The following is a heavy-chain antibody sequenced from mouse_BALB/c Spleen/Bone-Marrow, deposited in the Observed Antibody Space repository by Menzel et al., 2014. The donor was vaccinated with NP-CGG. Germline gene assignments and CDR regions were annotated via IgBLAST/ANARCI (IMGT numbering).Heavy chain of an antibody. CDR2: ISDGGSYT. CDR1: GFTFSDYY. J-gene: IGHJ3*01. CDR3: ANYYGSTWFAY. D-gene: IGHD1-1*01. Sequence: EVMLVESGGGLVKPGGSLKLSCAASGFTFSDYYMYWVRQTPEKRRGWGATISDGGSYTYYPDSVKGRFTISRDNAKNNLYLQMSSLKSEDTAMYYCANYYGSTWFAYWGQRTLVTVSA. V-gene: IGHV5-4*02.